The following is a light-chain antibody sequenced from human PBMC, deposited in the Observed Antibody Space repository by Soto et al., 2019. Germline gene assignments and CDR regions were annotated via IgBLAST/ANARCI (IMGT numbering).Light chain of an antibody. CDR3: QQYNSHYT. J-gene: IGKJ2*01. CDR2: KAS. V-gene: IGKV1-5*03. CDR1: QSISSW. Sequence: DIQMTQSPSTLSASVGDRVTITCRASQSISSWLAWYQQKPGKAPKLLIYKASSVESGVASRFSGSGSGAESPLTISSLQPDDFAYYYRQQYNSHYTFGQGTKLEIK.